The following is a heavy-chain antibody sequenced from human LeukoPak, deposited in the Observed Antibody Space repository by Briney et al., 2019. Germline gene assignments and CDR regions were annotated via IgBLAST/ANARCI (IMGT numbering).Heavy chain of an antibody. CDR1: GGSISSYS. D-gene: IGHD2-8*01. CDR2: IYSSGNT. CDR3: ATNGYYCMDV. V-gene: IGHV4-4*07. Sequence: SETLSLTCTVSGGSISSYSWSWIRQPAGKGLEWIGRIYSSGNTYYNASLRSRVTMSVDTSKNQFSLKLSSVTAADTAVYYCATNGYYCMDVWGKGTTVTVSS. J-gene: IGHJ6*03.